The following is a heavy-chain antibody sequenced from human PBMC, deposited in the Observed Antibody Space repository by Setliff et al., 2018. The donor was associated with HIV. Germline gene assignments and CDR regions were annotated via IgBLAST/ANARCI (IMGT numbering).Heavy chain of an antibody. CDR1: GGTFSNYGFKYG. V-gene: IGHV1-69*10. CDR3: ARDIGITTTGKGWFEP. CDR2: IMPILRET. Sequence: GASVKVSCKASGGTFSNYGFKYGINGVRQAPGQRLEWMGRIMPILRETDYAQRFHDIVTITADTSTNTAYMELTSLTSDDAAVYYCARDIGITTTGKGWFEPWGQGTQVTVSS. J-gene: IGHJ5*02. D-gene: IGHD1-1*01.